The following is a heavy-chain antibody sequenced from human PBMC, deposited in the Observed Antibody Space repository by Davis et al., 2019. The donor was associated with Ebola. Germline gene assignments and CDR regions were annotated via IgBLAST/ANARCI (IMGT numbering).Heavy chain of an antibody. CDR1: GGSISSYY. Sequence: PSETLSLTCTVSGGSISSYYWSWIRQPPGKGLEWIGYIYYSGSTNYNPSLKSRVTISVDTSKNQFSLKLSSVTAADTAVYYCARVTWEAALFDYWGQGTLVTVSS. D-gene: IGHD2-15*01. V-gene: IGHV4-59*12. CDR2: IYYSGST. CDR3: ARVTWEAALFDY. J-gene: IGHJ4*02.